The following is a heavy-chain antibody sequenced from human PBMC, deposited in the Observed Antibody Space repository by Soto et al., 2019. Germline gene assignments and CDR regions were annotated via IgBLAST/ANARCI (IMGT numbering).Heavy chain of an antibody. J-gene: IGHJ4*02. Sequence: ASVKVSCKASGYTFSNYGFSWVRQAPGQGLEWMGWTSAYSGHTNYAQKFQGRVTMTTDTLTSTAFMDLRSLRSDDTAVYYCARFGSGGADYWGQGTPVTVSS. D-gene: IGHD3-10*01. V-gene: IGHV1-18*01. CDR2: TSAYSGHT. CDR1: GYTFSNYG. CDR3: ARFGSGGADY.